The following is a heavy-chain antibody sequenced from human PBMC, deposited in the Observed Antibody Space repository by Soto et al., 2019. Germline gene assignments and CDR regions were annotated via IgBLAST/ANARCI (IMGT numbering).Heavy chain of an antibody. V-gene: IGHV3-74*01. CDR1: GFTFSNYW. CDR3: VRGGYYSYYMDV. J-gene: IGHJ6*03. CDR2: INSDGRST. Sequence: GGSLRLSCAASGFTFSNYWMHWVRQAPEKGLLWVSRINSDGRSTIYADSVKGRFTISRDNAKNTLYLQMNILRAEDTAVYYCVRGGYYSYYMDVWGKGTTVTVSS.